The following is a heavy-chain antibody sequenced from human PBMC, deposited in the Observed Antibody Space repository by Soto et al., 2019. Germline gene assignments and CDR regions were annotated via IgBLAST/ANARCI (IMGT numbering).Heavy chain of an antibody. CDR2: ISATGGGT. Sequence: GGSLRLSCAASGFKFSNYAMSWVRQSPGKGLEWVSLISATGGGTYYADSVKGRFTISRDNSHNTLYLQVHSLTAEDTAVYYCAKDRRAGGNSAFYFDFWGQGAQVTVSS. D-gene: IGHD3-16*01. CDR3: AKDRRAGGNSAFYFDF. CDR1: GFKFSNYA. J-gene: IGHJ4*02. V-gene: IGHV3-23*01.